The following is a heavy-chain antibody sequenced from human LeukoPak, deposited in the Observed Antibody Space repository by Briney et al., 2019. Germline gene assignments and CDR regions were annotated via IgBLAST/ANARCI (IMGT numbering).Heavy chain of an antibody. J-gene: IGHJ4*02. D-gene: IGHD6-13*01. CDR3: GRGFALVPAGIPDY. V-gene: IGHV3-74*01. CDR1: GFTFSSYW. CDR2: ISSDGSST. Sequence: GGSLRLSCAASGFTFSSYWMHWVRQAPGEGLVWVSRISSDGSSTTYADSVKGRFTISTDNTTNTLYLQMNRPRAEDTAVYYCGRGFALVPAGIPDYWGQGTLVTVSS.